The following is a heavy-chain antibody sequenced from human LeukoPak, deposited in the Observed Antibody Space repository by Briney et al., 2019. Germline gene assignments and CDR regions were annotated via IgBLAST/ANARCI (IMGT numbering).Heavy chain of an antibody. D-gene: IGHD2-21*01. J-gene: IGHJ4*02. CDR3: ARGDGVNARAFDY. CDR2: ISYDGSNK. CDR1: GFTFSSYA. V-gene: IGHV3-30-3*01. Sequence: QPGRSLRLSCAASGFTFSSYAMHWVRQAPGKGLEWVAVISYDGSNKYYADSVKGRFTISRDNSKNTLYVQMNSLRAEDTSVFYCARGDGVNARAFDYWGQGTLVTVSS.